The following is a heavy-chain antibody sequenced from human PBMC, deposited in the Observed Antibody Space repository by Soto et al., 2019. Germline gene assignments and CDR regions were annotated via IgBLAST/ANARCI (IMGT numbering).Heavy chain of an antibody. J-gene: IGHJ6*02. V-gene: IGHV4-38-2*01. CDR3: ARAGVTIFGVVIYYYYGMDV. D-gene: IGHD3-3*01. CDR2: IYHSGST. Sequence: PSETLSLTCAVSGYSISSGYYWGWIRQPPGKGLKWIGSIYHSGSTYYNPSLKSRVTISVDTSKNQFSLKLSSVTAADTAVYYCARAGVTIFGVVIYYYYGMDVWGQGTTVTVSS. CDR1: GYSISSGYY.